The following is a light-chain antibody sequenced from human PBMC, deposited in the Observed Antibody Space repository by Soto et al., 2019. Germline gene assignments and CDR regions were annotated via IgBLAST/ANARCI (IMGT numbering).Light chain of an antibody. CDR2: EVS. J-gene: IGLJ2*01. Sequence: QSVLTQPPSVSGSPGQSVTISCTGTSSDVGSYNHVSWYQQAPGTAPKLMIYEVSNRPSGVPDRFSGSKSGNTASLTISGLQAEDEADYYCSSYTGSSTLVIFGGGTKLTVL. CDR3: SSYTGSSTLVI. CDR1: SSDVGSYNH. V-gene: IGLV2-18*02.